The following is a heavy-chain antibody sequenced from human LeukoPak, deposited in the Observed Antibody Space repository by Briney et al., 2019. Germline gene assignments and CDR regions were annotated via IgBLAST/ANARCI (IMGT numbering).Heavy chain of an antibody. J-gene: IGHJ3*02. CDR2: ISISGSTI. CDR3: ARSRTNTFDSFDAFDI. D-gene: IGHD2-15*01. Sequence: GGSLRLSCAASGFTFSDYYMSWIRQAPGKGLEWVSYISISGSTIYYADSVKGRFTISRDNAKNSLYLQMNSLRAEDTAVYYCARSRTNTFDSFDAFDIWGQGTMVTVSS. V-gene: IGHV3-11*01. CDR1: GFTFSDYY.